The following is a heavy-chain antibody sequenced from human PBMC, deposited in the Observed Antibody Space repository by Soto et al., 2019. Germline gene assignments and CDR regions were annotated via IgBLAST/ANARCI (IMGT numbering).Heavy chain of an antibody. V-gene: IGHV4-34*01. CDR2: MSHSGGT. CDR1: GGSVNSGTYY. D-gene: IGHD1-1*01. J-gene: IGHJ3*02. CDR3: ARVERGTATTGVDALDI. Sequence: QVQLQQWGAGLLKPSETLSLTCAVFGGSVNSGTYYWSWIRQPPGKGLEWIGEMSHSGGTHFNPSRKSRVTISVDTSKNQFSLKMSSVTAADTALYYCARVERGTATTGVDALDIWGPGTMVTVSA.